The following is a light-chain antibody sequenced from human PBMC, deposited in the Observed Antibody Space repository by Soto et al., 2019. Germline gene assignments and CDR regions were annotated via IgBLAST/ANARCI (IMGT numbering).Light chain of an antibody. CDR1: QSIGSC. V-gene: IGKV1-39*01. CDR3: QQSYSTPIT. Sequence: DIQMTQSPSSLSASVGDRVTITCRASQSIGSCLNWYQQKPGKAPKLLIYAASSLQSGVPSRFSGSGSGTDFTLTISSLQPEDFATYYCQQSYSTPITFGQGTRLEIK. J-gene: IGKJ5*01. CDR2: AAS.